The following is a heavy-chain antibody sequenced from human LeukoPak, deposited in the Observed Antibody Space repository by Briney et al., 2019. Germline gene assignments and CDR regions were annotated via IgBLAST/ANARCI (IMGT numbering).Heavy chain of an antibody. CDR1: GGSISSYY. J-gene: IGHJ4*02. CDR3: ARRDIAVVVSASDY. D-gene: IGHD2-15*01. V-gene: IGHV4-59*01. CDR2: THYSGAT. Sequence: SETLSLTCTVSGGSISSYYWSWLRQPPGKGLEYIGYTHYSGATNYNPSLKSRVTISLDTSGNQFSLKLSSVTAADTAVYYCARRDIAVVVSASDYWGQGTLVTVSS.